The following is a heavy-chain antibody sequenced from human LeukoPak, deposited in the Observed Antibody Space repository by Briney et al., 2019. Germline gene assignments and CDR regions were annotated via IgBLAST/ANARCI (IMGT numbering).Heavy chain of an antibody. CDR2: ISSSCSTI. D-gene: IGHD1-14*01. CDR1: GFTFSSYE. Sequence: GGSLRLSCAASGFTFSSYEMNWVRQAPGKGLEWVSYISSSCSTIYYADSVKGRFTISRDNAKNSLYLQMNSLRAEDTAVYYCARPTGYDWFDPWGQGTLVTVSS. CDR3: ARPTGYDWFDP. J-gene: IGHJ5*02. V-gene: IGHV3-48*03.